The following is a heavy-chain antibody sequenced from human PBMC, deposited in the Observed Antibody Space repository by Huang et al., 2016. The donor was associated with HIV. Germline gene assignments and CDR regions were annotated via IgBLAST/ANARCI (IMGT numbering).Heavy chain of an antibody. J-gene: IGHJ4*02. Sequence: VQLVESGGGLVQPGWSLRLSCAASGFAFSQYAVHWVRQSAGKGLAWVSGSGGKSGDIAYVASVRGRFVISRDNAKKSLYLKMNGLRLEDTALYFCVIMDDYFDYWGQGVLVGVSS. D-gene: IGHD2-8*01. CDR3: VIMDDYFDY. CDR1: GFAFSQYA. CDR2: SGGKSGDI. V-gene: IGHV3-9*01.